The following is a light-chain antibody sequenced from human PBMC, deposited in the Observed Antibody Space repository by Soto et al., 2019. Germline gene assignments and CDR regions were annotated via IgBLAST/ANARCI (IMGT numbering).Light chain of an antibody. CDR2: DAS. V-gene: IGKV3-11*01. J-gene: IGKJ1*01. CDR3: QQNSQWPLT. Sequence: IVLTQSPATLSLSPGERATFSCRASQRVSFDLAWYQQKPGQAPRLLIYDASSRATGIADRFSGGGSGTEFALTIRSLEPEDFAVYYCQQNSQWPLTFGQGTKVEIK. CDR1: QRVSFD.